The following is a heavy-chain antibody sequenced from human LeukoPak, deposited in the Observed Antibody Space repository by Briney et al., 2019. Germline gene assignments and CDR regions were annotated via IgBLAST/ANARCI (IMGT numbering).Heavy chain of an antibody. J-gene: IGHJ4*02. CDR3: ARVVVGGFFDY. D-gene: IGHD1-26*01. V-gene: IGHV4-59*01. CDR1: GGSISTYY. Sequence: SETLSLTCTVSGGSISTYYWNWIRQPPGKGLEWIGYIYYSGTTNYNPSLKSRVTISVDTSKNQFSLKLSSVTAADTAVYYCARVVVGGFFDYWGQGTLVTVSS. CDR2: IYYSGTT.